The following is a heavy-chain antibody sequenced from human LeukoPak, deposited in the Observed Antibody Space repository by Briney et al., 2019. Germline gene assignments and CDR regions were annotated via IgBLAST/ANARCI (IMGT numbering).Heavy chain of an antibody. CDR2: IYHSGST. Sequence: SGTLSLTCAVSGGSISSSNWWSWVRQPPGKGLEWIGEIYHSGSTNYNPSLKGRVTISVDKSKNQFSLKLSSVTAADTAVYYCAMRPVGQWLASPLAIDYWGQGTLVTVSS. D-gene: IGHD6-19*01. J-gene: IGHJ4*02. CDR3: AMRPVGQWLASPLAIDY. CDR1: GGSISSSNW. V-gene: IGHV4-4*02.